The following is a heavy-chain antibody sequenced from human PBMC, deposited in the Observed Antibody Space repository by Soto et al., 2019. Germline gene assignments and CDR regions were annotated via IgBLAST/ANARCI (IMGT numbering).Heavy chain of an antibody. Sequence: GGSLRLSCAASGFTFSSYSMNWVRQAPGKGLEWVSYISSSSSTIYYADSVKGRFTISRDNAKNSLYLQMNSLRDEDTAVYYCARERPGGELYQPLDSLPPPYYYYGMDVWGQGTTVTVSS. CDR1: GFTFSSYS. D-gene: IGHD3-10*01. CDR2: ISSSSSTI. J-gene: IGHJ6*02. CDR3: ARERPGGELYQPLDSLPPPYYYYGMDV. V-gene: IGHV3-48*02.